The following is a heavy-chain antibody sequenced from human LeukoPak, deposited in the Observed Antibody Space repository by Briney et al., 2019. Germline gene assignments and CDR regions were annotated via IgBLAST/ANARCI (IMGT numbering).Heavy chain of an antibody. CDR3: VYGGSYYVA. Sequence: GGSLRLSCAASGFTFSSYEMNWVRQAPGKGLEWVSYISSSGSTIYYADSVKGRFTISRDNAKNSLYLQMNSLRAEDTALYYCVYGGSYYVAWGQGTLVTVSS. CDR1: GFTFSSYE. V-gene: IGHV3-48*03. D-gene: IGHD1-26*01. J-gene: IGHJ5*02. CDR2: ISSSGSTI.